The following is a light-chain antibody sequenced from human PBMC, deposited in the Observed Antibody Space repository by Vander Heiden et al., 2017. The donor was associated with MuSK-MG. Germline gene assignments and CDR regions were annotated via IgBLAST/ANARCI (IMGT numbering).Light chain of an antibody. J-gene: IGLJ3*02. CDR1: SSNVGARYD. CDR3: QSYDSSLSGWV. CDR2: GNN. Sequence: QSLLTQPPSASVAPGQTVTISCTGSSSNVGARYDVSWYQQVPGTGPKLLIYGNNNRPSGVPDRFSGSKSGTSASLAITGLQAEDEADYYCQSYDSSLSGWVFGGGTKLTVL. V-gene: IGLV1-40*01.